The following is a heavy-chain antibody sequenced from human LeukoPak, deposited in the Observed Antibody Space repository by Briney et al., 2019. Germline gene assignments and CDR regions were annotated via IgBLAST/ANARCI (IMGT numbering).Heavy chain of an antibody. CDR3: ARGKWEPPRY. D-gene: IGHD1-26*01. Sequence: GESLKISCAASGFTFSSYWMHWVRQAPGKGLVWVSRINSDGSSTSYADSVKGRFTISRDNAKNTLYLQMNSVRAEDTAVYYCARGKWEPPRYWGQGTLVTVSS. CDR2: INSDGSST. V-gene: IGHV3-74*01. CDR1: GFTFSSYW. J-gene: IGHJ4*02.